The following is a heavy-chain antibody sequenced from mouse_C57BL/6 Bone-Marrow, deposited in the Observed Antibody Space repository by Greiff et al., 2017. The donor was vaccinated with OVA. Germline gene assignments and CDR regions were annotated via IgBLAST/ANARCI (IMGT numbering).Heavy chain of an antibody. Sequence: QVQLQQPGAELVRPGSSVKLSCKASGYTFTSYWMHWVKQRPIQGLEWIGNIDPSDSETNYNQKFKDKATLTVDKSSSTAYMQLSSLTSEDSAVYYCAREVYYYGSSLFDYWGQGTTLPVSS. CDR2: IDPSDSET. J-gene: IGHJ2*01. CDR3: AREVYYYGSSLFDY. CDR1: GYTFTSYW. D-gene: IGHD1-1*01. V-gene: IGHV1-52*01.